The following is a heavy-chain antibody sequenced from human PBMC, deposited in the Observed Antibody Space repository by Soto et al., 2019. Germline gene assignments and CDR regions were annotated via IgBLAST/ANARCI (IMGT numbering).Heavy chain of an antibody. V-gene: IGHV3-23*01. Sequence: GGSLRLSCAASGFTFSSYAMSWVRQAPGKGLEWVSAISGSGGSTYYADSVKGRFTISRDNSKNTLYLQMNSLRAEDTAVYYCAKDRSVLCIAAAGTDYWGQGTLVTVSS. J-gene: IGHJ4*02. CDR3: AKDRSVLCIAAAGTDY. CDR2: ISGSGGST. D-gene: IGHD6-13*01. CDR1: GFTFSSYA.